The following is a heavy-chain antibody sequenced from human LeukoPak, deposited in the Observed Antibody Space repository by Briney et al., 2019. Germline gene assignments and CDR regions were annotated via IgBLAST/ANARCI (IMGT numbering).Heavy chain of an antibody. CDR2: ISAYNGNT. CDR3: ARDEGQRLRFLEWFGYFDY. Sequence: ASVKVSCKASGYTFTSYGISWVRQAPGQGLEWRGWISAYNGNTNYAQKLQGRVTMTTDTSTSTAYMELRSLRSDDTAVYYCARDEGQRLRFLEWFGYFDYWGQGTLVTVSS. V-gene: IGHV1-18*01. D-gene: IGHD3-3*01. CDR1: GYTFTSYG. J-gene: IGHJ4*02.